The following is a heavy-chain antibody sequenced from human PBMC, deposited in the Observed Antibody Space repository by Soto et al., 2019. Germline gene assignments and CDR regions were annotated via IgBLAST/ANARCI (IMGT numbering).Heavy chain of an antibody. J-gene: IGHJ6*02. CDR1: GGTFSSYA. CDR3: ARFFGHSSSSANYYYYGMDV. D-gene: IGHD6-6*01. CDR2: IIPIFGTA. V-gene: IGHV1-69*13. Sequence: SVKVSCKASGGTFSSYAISWVRQAPGQGLEWMGGIIPIFGTANYAQKFQGRVTITADESTSTAYMELSGLRSEDTAVYYCARFFGHSSSSANYYYYGMDVWGQGTTVTVSS.